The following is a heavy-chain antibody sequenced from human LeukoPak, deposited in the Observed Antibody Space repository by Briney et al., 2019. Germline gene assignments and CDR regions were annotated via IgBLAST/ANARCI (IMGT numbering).Heavy chain of an antibody. V-gene: IGHV3-21*01. CDR1: RFTFTSYT. CDR2: ISSNTNYI. J-gene: IGHJ4*02. CDR3: ARGSSDYYHSGDYGPRWYFDS. Sequence: GGSLRLSCAASRFTFTSYTMNWVRQAPGKGLEWVSSISSNTNYIYYADSVKGRFTISRDNAKNSLYLQMNSLRAEDTAVYYCARGSSDYYHSGDYGPRWYFDSWGQGTLVTVSS. D-gene: IGHD3-22*01.